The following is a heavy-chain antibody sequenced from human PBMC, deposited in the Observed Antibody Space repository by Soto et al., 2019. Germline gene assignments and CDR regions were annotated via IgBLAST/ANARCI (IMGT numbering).Heavy chain of an antibody. CDR2: IDPNDSFI. Sequence: GESLKISCQGSGYRFTGFWLNWVRQRPGKGLEWVGRIDPNDSFINYSPPFEGHVTISADKSISTAYLQWTRLQAADTAIYYCARPAGGGSRDAFDIWGQGTMVTVSS. CDR1: GYRFTGFW. CDR3: ARPAGGGSRDAFDI. J-gene: IGHJ3*02. D-gene: IGHD2-15*01. V-gene: IGHV5-10-1*01.